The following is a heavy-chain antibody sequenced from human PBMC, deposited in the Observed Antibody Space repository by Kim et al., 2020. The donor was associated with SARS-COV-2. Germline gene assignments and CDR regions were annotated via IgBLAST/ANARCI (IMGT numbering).Heavy chain of an antibody. Sequence: ASVKVSCKASGYSFGSFNIHWMRQAPGQGLEWMGRINPTTGNTQYAQKFQGRVTLTRETSTYTVYLDLSGLRSEDTALHYCARDLGSAFDVWGQGTMVIVSS. CDR2: INPTTGNT. V-gene: IGHV1-46*01. CDR1: GYSFGSFN. CDR3: ARDLGSAFDV. J-gene: IGHJ3*01.